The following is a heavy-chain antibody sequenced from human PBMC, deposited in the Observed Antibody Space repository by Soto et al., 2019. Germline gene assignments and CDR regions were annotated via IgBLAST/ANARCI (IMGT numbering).Heavy chain of an antibody. D-gene: IGHD6-13*01. Sequence: PGGSLRLSCAASGFTFSSYWMHWVRQAPGKGLEWVSYISSSGSTIYYADSVKGRFTISRDNAKNSLYLQMNSLRAEDTAVYYCARDLGIAAAAYWGQGTLVTVSS. CDR3: ARDLGIAAAAY. CDR2: ISSSGSTI. CDR1: GFTFSSYW. J-gene: IGHJ4*02. V-gene: IGHV3-48*04.